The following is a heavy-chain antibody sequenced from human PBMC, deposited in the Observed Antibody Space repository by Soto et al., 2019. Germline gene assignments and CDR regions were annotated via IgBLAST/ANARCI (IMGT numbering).Heavy chain of an antibody. Sequence: ASVKVSCKASGYTLTSYGISWVRQAPGQGLEWMGWISAYNGNTNYAQKLQGRVTMTTDTSTSTAYMELRSLRSDDTAVYYCARDDFGYYGSGSRLQPKHYYCGMDVWG. CDR2: ISAYNGNT. CDR3: ARDDFGYYGSGSRLQPKHYYCGMDV. V-gene: IGHV1-18*04. D-gene: IGHD3-10*01. CDR1: GYTLTSYG. J-gene: IGHJ6*02.